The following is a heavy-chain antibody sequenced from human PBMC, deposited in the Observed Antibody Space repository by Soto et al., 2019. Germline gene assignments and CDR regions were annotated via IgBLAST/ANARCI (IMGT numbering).Heavy chain of an antibody. D-gene: IGHD5-12*01. V-gene: IGHV1-69*13. J-gene: IGHJ4*02. CDR2: IIPIFGTA. CDR3: ARVAEMATTYYFDY. Sequence: SVKVSCKASGGTLSSYAISCVRQAPGQGLEWMGGIIPIFGTANYAQKFQGRVTITADESTSTAYMELSSLRSEDTAVYYCARVAEMATTYYFDYWGQGTLVTVSS. CDR1: GGTLSSYA.